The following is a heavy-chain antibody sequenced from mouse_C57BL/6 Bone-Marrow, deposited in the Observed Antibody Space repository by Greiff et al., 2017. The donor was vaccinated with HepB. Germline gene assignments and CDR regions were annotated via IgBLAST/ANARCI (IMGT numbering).Heavy chain of an antibody. V-gene: IGHV1-55*01. CDR1: GYTFTSYW. CDR3: ARYYSNYYYYAMDY. D-gene: IGHD2-5*01. Sequence: QVQLKQPGAELVKPGASVKMSCKASGYTFTSYWITWVKQRPGQGLEWIGDIYPGSGSTNYNEKFKSKATLTVDTSSSTAYMQLSSLTSEDSAVYYCARYYSNYYYYAMDYWGQGTSVTVSS. J-gene: IGHJ4*01. CDR2: IYPGSGST.